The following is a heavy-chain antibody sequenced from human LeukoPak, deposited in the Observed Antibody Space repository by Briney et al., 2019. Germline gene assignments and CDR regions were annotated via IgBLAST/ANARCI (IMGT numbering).Heavy chain of an antibody. V-gene: IGHV1-69*05. CDR3: AREGGYYFDY. J-gene: IGHJ4*02. CDR2: IIPIFGTA. Sequence: SVKVSCKASGGTFSSYAISCVRQAPGQGLEWMGRIIPIFGTANYAQKFQGRVTITTDESTSTAYMELSSLRSEDTAVYYCAREGGYYFDYWGQGTLVTVSS. D-gene: IGHD3-16*01. CDR1: GGTFSSYA.